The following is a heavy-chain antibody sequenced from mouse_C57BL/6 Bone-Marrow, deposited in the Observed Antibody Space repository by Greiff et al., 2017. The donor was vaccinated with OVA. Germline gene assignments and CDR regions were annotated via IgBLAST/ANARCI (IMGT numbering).Heavy chain of an antibody. J-gene: IGHJ4*01. CDR3: AIWYYGSRDAMDY. V-gene: IGHV1-7*01. CDR1: GYTFTSYW. Sequence: VQLVESGAELAKPGASVKLSCKASGYTFTSYWMHWVKQRPGQGLEWIGYINPSSGYTKYNQKFKSKATLTVDKSSSTAYMQLSSLTSEDSAVYYCAIWYYGSRDAMDYWGQGTSVTVSS. D-gene: IGHD1-1*01. CDR2: INPSSGYT.